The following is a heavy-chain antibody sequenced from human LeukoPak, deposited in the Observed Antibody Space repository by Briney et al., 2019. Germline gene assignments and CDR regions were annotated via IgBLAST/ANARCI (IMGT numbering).Heavy chain of an antibody. J-gene: IGHJ6*02. CDR2: MNPNSGNT. D-gene: IGHD4-17*01. CDR1: GYTFTIYD. V-gene: IGHV1-8*01. CDR3: ARIPTPTVTLYFSNRMNV. Sequence: ASVTVSFTASGYTFTIYDINWVRQAPGPGLEWMGWMNPNSGNTGYAQKFQGRVTITRNTAISTAYMELSSLRSEDTAVYSRARIPTPTVTLYFSNRMNVGGQGTTVTVS.